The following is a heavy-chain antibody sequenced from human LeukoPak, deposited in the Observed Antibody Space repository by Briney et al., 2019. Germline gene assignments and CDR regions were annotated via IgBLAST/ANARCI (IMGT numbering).Heavy chain of an antibody. CDR3: AKGRTTVVVTAIPN. V-gene: IGHV3-23*01. CDR1: GFTFSSYA. Sequence: GGSLRLSCAASGFTFSSYAMSWVRQAPGKGLEWVSGISGSGGNTYNADSVKGRFTISRDNSKNTLYLQMNSLRAEDTAVYYCAKGRTTVVVTAIPNWGQGTLVTVSS. CDR2: ISGSGGNT. D-gene: IGHD2-21*02. J-gene: IGHJ4*02.